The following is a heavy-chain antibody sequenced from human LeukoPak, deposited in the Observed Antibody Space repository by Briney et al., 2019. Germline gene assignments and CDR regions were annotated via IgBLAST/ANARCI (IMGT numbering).Heavy chain of an antibody. D-gene: IGHD2-15*01. Sequence: GGSLRLSCAAPGFTFSSYGMNSIRQAPGKGLEWVSFISTSSSYIYFADSVKGRVTISRDIAKNSLYLQMNSLRAEDTAVYYCARPLSGTYGMDVWGQGTTVTVSS. V-gene: IGHV3-21*01. CDR3: ARPLSGTYGMDV. CDR1: GFTFSSYG. CDR2: ISTSSSYI. J-gene: IGHJ6*02.